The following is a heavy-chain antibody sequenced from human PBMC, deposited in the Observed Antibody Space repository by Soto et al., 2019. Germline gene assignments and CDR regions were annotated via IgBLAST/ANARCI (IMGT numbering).Heavy chain of an antibody. CDR3: ARAGVGFLEWLLISDFDY. J-gene: IGHJ4*02. CDR1: GFTFSSYA. Sequence: PGGSLRLSCAASGFTFSSYAMHWVRQAPGKGLEWVAVISYDGSNKYYADSVKGRFTISRDNSKNTLYLQMNSLRAEDTAVYYCARAGVGFLEWLLISDFDYWGQGTLVTVSS. V-gene: IGHV3-30-3*01. CDR2: ISYDGSNK. D-gene: IGHD3-3*01.